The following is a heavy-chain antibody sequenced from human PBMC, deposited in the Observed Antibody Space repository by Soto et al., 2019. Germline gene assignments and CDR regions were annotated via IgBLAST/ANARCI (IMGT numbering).Heavy chain of an antibody. CDR2: IDDTGST. CDR3: ARGVLEWLLRDSYYYYMDF. V-gene: IGHV4-59*01. D-gene: IGHD3-3*01. Sequence: QVQLQESGPGLVKPSETLSLTCTVSGDSISSSYWNWIRQAPGRGLEWIGYIDDTGSTNYNPSLKSRVTLTVDPSNNQYSLKLSSVTAANTAVYYCARGVLEWLLRDSYYYYMDFWGKGTTVTVSS. CDR1: GDSISSSY. J-gene: IGHJ6*03.